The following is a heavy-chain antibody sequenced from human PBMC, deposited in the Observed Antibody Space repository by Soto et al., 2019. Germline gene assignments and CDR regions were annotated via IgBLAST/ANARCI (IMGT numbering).Heavy chain of an antibody. J-gene: IGHJ5*02. Sequence: QVQLQASGPGLVTPSQTLSLTCTVSGGSISSGGYYWSWIRQHPGKGLEWIGYIYYSGSTYYKPSLKSRVTISVVPSKNQFTLKLSSVTAADMAVYYCARSVFPWGRGTLVTVSS. CDR3: ARSVFP. CDR2: IYYSGST. CDR1: GGSISSGGYY. V-gene: IGHV4-31*03.